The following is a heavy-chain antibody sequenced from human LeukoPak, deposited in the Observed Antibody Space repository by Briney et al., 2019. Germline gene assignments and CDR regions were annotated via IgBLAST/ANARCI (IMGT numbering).Heavy chain of an antibody. CDR2: IYFSGST. V-gene: IGHV4-31*03. J-gene: IGHJ6*03. D-gene: IGHD5-18*01. CDR3: ARGRYGYTLGYYYYYMDV. CDR1: GGSISSGGCY. Sequence: SETLSLTCTVSGGSISSGGCYWSWIRQHPGKCLEWIGYIYFSGSTSYNPSLKSRLPISLDTSKNPFSLKLSSVTAADTAVYYCARGRYGYTLGYYYYYMDVWGKGTTVTVSS.